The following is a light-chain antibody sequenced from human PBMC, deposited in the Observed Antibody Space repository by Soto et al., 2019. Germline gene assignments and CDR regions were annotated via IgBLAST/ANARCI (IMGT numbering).Light chain of an antibody. CDR3: QSYDSSLSGWL. J-gene: IGLJ2*01. V-gene: IGLV1-40*01. Sequence: QSVLTQPPSVSGAPGQRVTISCTGSSSNIGAGYDVHWYQQLPGTAPKLLVHGNTDRPSGVPDRFSGSKSGTSASLAITGLRAEDGADYYCQSYDSSLSGWLFGGGTKLTAL. CDR1: SSNIGAGYD. CDR2: GNT.